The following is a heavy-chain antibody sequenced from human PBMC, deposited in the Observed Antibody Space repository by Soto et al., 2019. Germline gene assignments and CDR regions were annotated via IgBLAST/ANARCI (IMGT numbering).Heavy chain of an antibody. Sequence: EVQLLESGGDLVQPGGSLRLSCAASGFTFTNYLMTWVRQAPGKGLEWVSHIDKSGGDTYYADYVKGRFTISRDNSKNTLYLQMNGLRAEDTALYYRAKDTYRRRWYFWGQGNLVTVSS. V-gene: IGHV3-23*05. J-gene: IGHJ4*02. CDR2: IDKSGGDT. CDR1: GFTFTNYL. D-gene: IGHD2-15*01. CDR3: AKDTYRRRWYF.